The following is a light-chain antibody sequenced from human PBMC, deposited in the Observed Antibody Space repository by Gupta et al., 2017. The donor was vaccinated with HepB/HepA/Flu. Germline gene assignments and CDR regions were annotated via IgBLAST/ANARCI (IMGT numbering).Light chain of an antibody. Sequence: DIHMTQSPSSLSASVGDRVTITCRASQSISKYLNWYQKKPGKAPKLLIYAASRWQGGVPLRFSGSGSGTVFTLTIRGRQREDSATYYCQHRDSPSVPFGRGTKVDIK. CDR2: AAS. CDR1: QSISKY. J-gene: IGKJ4*01. V-gene: IGKV1-39*01. CDR3: QHRDSPSVP.